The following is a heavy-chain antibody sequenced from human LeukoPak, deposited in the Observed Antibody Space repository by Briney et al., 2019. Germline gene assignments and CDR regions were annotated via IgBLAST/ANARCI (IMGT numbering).Heavy chain of an antibody. CDR1: GFTFSSYS. D-gene: IGHD3-16*01. Sequence: GGSLRLSCAASGFTFSSYSMNWVRQAPGKGLEWVSSISSSSSYIYYADSVKGRFTISRDNAKNSLYLQMNSLRAEDTAVYYCVRIRLAWGYYMDVWGKGTTVTVSS. CDR3: VRIRLAWGYYMDV. J-gene: IGHJ6*03. V-gene: IGHV3-21*01. CDR2: ISSSSSYI.